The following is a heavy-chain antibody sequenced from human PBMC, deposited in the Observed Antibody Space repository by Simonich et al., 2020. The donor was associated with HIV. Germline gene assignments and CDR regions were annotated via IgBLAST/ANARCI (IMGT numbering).Heavy chain of an antibody. CDR1: GYSISSGYY. D-gene: IGHD6-13*01. CDR2: IYHSGST. CDR3: ARVLGIAAAIDSFQH. J-gene: IGHJ1*01. Sequence: QVQLQESGPGLVKPSETLSLTCAVSGYSISSGYYWGWIRQPPGKGLGGIGSIYHSGSTYYNPALKSRVTISVDTSKNQFSLKLSSVTAADTAVYYCARVLGIAAAIDSFQHWGQGTLVTVSS. V-gene: IGHV4-38-2*01.